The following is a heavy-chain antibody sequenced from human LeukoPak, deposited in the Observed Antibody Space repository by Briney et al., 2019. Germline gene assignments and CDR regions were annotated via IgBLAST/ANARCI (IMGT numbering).Heavy chain of an antibody. D-gene: IGHD6-13*01. J-gene: IGHJ4*02. CDR3: ARGGQIGYSSSWYGEFDY. V-gene: IGHV1-24*01. Sequence: ASVKVSCKVSGYTLTELSMHWVRQAPGKGLEWMGGFDPEDGETIYAQKFQGRVTMTRDTSISTAYMELSRLRSDDTAVYYCARGGQIGYSSSWYGEFDYWGQGTLVTVSS. CDR2: FDPEDGET. CDR1: GYTLTELS.